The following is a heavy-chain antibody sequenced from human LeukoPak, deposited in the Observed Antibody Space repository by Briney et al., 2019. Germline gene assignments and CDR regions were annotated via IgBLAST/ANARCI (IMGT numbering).Heavy chain of an antibody. CDR1: GGSFSGYY. D-gene: IGHD3-3*01. CDR2: INHSGST. V-gene: IGHV4-34*01. J-gene: IGHJ4*02. Sequence: SETLSLTCAVYGGSFSGYYWSWIRQPPGKGLEWIGEINHSGSTNYNPSLKSRVTISVDTSKNQFSLKLSSVTAADTAVYYCARLDDFWSGYRAFDYWGQGTLVTISS. CDR3: ARLDDFWSGYRAFDY.